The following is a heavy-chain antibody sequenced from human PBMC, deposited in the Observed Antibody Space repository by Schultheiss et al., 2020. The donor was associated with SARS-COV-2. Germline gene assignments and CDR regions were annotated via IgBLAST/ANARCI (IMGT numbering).Heavy chain of an antibody. V-gene: IGHV4-30-2*01. D-gene: IGHD3-16*01. CDR2: IYYSGST. CDR3: ARGDVGGFDY. J-gene: IGHJ4*02. Sequence: SETLSLTCTVSGGSISWGAYSLSWIRQPPGKGLESIGYIYYSGSTYYNPSLKSRVTISVDTSKNQFSLKLSSMTAADTAVYYCARGDVGGFDYWGQGTLVTVSS. CDR1: GGSISWGAYS.